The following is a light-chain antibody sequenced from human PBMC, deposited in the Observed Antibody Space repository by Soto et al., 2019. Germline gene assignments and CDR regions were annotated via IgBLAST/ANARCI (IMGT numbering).Light chain of an antibody. Sequence: AGHCITIIYTGASSDIGGYNYVSWYQQHPGKAPKLMIYDVSNRPSGVSNRFSGSKSGNTASLTISGLQAEHEADYYCSSYTSSSTPYVFGTGPKVTVL. J-gene: IGLJ1*01. CDR3: SSYTSSSTPYV. V-gene: IGLV2-14*04. CDR2: DVS. CDR1: SSDIGGYNY.